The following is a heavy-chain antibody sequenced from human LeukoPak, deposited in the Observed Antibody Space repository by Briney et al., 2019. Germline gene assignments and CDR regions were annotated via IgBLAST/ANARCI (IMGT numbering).Heavy chain of an antibody. CDR2: IHGSSGNT. CDR3: ARGHDFWSGYSFDY. D-gene: IGHD3-3*01. V-gene: IGHV3-23*01. J-gene: IGHJ4*02. CDR1: GFTFSNYG. Sequence: GESLQISCSASGFTFSNYGMSWVRQAPGKGLEWVSGIHGSSGNTYYADSVKGRSTISRDNSKNTLYLQMNSLRVEDTAVYYCARGHDFWSGYSFDYWGQGTLVTVSS.